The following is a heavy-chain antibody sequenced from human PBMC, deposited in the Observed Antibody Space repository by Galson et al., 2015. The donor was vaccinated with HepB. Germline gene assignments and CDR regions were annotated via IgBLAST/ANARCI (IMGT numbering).Heavy chain of an antibody. Sequence: SVKVSCKASGYTFNNYGITWVRQAPGQGLEWMGCTSADRSKTNYAQKVKGRVTMTTDTSTNTAYMELRSLSSDDTAVYYCAKGSGGELSPDYWGQGTLVTVSS. CDR2: TSADRSKT. CDR3: AKGSGGELSPDY. D-gene: IGHD3-16*02. CDR1: GYTFNNYG. J-gene: IGHJ4*02. V-gene: IGHV1-18*01.